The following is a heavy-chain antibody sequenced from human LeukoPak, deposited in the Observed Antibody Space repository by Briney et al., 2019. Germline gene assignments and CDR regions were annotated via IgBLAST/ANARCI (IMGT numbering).Heavy chain of an antibody. Sequence: GGSLRLSCAASGFTFISYWMHWVRQAPGKGLVWVSRINGYGSSTDFAVSVKGRFTISRDNAKTTQYLQMNSLRAEDTAVYYCARDAPGNTALDYWGQGTLVTVSS. D-gene: IGHD5-18*01. CDR1: GFTFISYW. J-gene: IGHJ4*02. CDR2: INGYGSST. V-gene: IGHV3-74*01. CDR3: ARDAPGNTALDY.